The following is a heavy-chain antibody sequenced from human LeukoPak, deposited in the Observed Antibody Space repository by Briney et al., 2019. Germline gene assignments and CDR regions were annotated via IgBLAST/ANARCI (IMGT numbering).Heavy chain of an antibody. CDR2: IWYDGSNR. Sequence: GGSLRLSCAASGFTFSSYGMHWVRQAPGKGLEWVAVIWYDGSNRYYADSVKGRFTISRDNSKNTLYLQMNSLRAEDTAVYHCARGQGYCSSTNCYTNYYYYMDVWGKGTTVTVSS. CDR1: GFTFSSYG. V-gene: IGHV3-33*01. J-gene: IGHJ6*03. D-gene: IGHD2-2*02. CDR3: ARGQGYCSSTNCYTNYYYYMDV.